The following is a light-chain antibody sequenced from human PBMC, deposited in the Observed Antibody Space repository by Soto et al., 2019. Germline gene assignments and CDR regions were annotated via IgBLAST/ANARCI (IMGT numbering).Light chain of an antibody. CDR3: SSYAASNNFYFV. CDR2: EVT. CDR1: SSDVGGYNY. Sequence: QSVLNQPPSASGSTGQSVTISCTGTSSDVGGYNYVSWYQQYPGRAPKLMIYEVTKRPSGVPDRFSGSKSGNTASLTVSGLQAEDEADYYCSSYAASNNFYFVFGGGTKVTVL. V-gene: IGLV2-8*01. J-gene: IGLJ3*02.